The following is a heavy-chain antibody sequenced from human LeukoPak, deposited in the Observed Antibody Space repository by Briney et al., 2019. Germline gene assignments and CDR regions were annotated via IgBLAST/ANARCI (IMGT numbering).Heavy chain of an antibody. CDR3: ARSPSGFSGYMDV. CDR1: GFTFSNAW. V-gene: IGHV3-23*01. Sequence: GGSLRLSCAASGFTFSNAWMSWVRQAPGKGLEWVSSISGSGGSIYYADSVKGRFTISRDNSKSTLYLQMNSLRAEDTAVYYCARSPSGFSGYMDVWGKGTTVTVSS. D-gene: IGHD3-10*01. CDR2: ISGSGGSI. J-gene: IGHJ6*03.